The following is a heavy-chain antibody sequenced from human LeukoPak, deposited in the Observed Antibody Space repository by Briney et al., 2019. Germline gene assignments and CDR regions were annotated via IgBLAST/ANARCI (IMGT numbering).Heavy chain of an antibody. Sequence: GGSLRLSCAASGFTFCSYGMHCVRQAPGKGLEWVAFIRYDGSKNYYADSEKGRFTISRDNSKTKVYFQMNSLSPEDTALYYCARRRIPGRESDAFDIWGQGTMVTVSS. J-gene: IGHJ3*02. CDR1: GFTFCSYG. D-gene: IGHD1-26*01. V-gene: IGHV3-30*02. CDR2: IRYDGSKN. CDR3: ARRRIPGRESDAFDI.